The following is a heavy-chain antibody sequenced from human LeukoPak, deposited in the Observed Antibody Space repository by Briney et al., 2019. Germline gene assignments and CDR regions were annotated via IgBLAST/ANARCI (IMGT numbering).Heavy chain of an antibody. J-gene: IGHJ4*02. V-gene: IGHV1-2*02. D-gene: IGHD6-6*01. CDR1: GYTFTGYY. CDR3: ARAGIAARLFDY. CDR2: INPNSGGT. Sequence: ASVKVSCKASGYTFTGYYMHWVRQAPGPGLEWMGWINPNSGGTNYAQKFQGRVTMTRDTSISTAYMELSRLRSDDTAVYYCARAGIAARLFDYWGQGTLVTVSS.